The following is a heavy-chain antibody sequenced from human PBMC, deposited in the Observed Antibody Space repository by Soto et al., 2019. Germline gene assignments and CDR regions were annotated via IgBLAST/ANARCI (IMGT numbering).Heavy chain of an antibody. J-gene: IGHJ6*02. CDR3: ARRPVVTPYYDYGMDV. Sequence: QVQLVESGGGVVQPGRSLRLSCAASGFTFSSYGMHWVRQAPGKGLEWVAVIWYDGSKKYYADSVKGRFTISRDNSKHTLDLQMISLRAEDKAVSYCARRPVVTPYYDYGMDVWGQGTTVTVAS. V-gene: IGHV3-33*01. CDR1: GFTFSSYG. CDR2: IWYDGSKK. D-gene: IGHD2-15*01.